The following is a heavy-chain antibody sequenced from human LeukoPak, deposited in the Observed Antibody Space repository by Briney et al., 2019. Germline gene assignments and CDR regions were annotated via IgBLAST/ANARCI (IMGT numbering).Heavy chain of an antibody. CDR2: IYTSGST. V-gene: IGHV4-4*07. CDR1: GGSISSYY. J-gene: IGHJ2*01. Sequence: SETLSLTCTVSGGSISSYYWSWIRQPAGKGLECIGRIYTSGSTNYNPSLKSRVTMSVDTYKNQFSLKLSSVTAADTAVYYCARGLFIPGIAVAGSGTWYFDLWGRGTLVTVSS. D-gene: IGHD6-19*01. CDR3: ARGLFIPGIAVAGSGTWYFDL.